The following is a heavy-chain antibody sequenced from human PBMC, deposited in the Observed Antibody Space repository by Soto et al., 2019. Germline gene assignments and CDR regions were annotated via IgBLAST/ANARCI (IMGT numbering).Heavy chain of an antibody. V-gene: IGHV4-31*03. CDR1: GGSISSGGYY. D-gene: IGHD3-16*02. CDR2: LYYSGST. J-gene: IGHJ4*02. CDR3: ARAGYISLLDY. Sequence: SETLSLTCTVSGGSISSGGYYWSWIRQHPGKGLEWIGYLYYSGSTYYTPSLKSRVTISVDTSKNQFSLKLSSVTAADTAVHYCARAGYISLLDYWGQGTLVTVS.